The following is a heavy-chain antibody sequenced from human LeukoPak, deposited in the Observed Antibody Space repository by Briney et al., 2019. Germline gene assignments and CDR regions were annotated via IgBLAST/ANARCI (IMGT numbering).Heavy chain of an antibody. Sequence: SETLSLTCTVSGGSISSYYWSWIRQPPGKGLEWIGYIYYSGSTNYNPSLKGRVTISVDTSKNQFSLKLSSVTAADTAVYYCAREYGSGPYTFGYWGQGTLVTVSS. CDR3: AREYGSGPYTFGY. CDR2: IYYSGST. CDR1: GGSISSYY. V-gene: IGHV4-59*01. D-gene: IGHD3-10*01. J-gene: IGHJ4*02.